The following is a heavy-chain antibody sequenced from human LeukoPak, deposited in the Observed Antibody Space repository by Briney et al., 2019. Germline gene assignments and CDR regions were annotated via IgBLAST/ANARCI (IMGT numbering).Heavy chain of an antibody. CDR1: GGTFSSYA. J-gene: IGHJ4*02. V-gene: IGHV1-69*04. Sequence: GASVKVSCKASGGTFSSYAISWVRQAPGRGLEWMGRIIPILGIANYAQKFQGRVTITADKSTSTAYMELSSLGSEDTAVYYCARVLPYGDYLFDYWGQGTLVTVSS. CDR3: ARVLPYGDYLFDY. D-gene: IGHD4-17*01. CDR2: IIPILGIA.